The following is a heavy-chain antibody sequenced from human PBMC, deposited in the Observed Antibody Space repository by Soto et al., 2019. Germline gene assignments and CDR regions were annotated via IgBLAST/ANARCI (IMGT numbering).Heavy chain of an antibody. CDR2: IYSRGDT. D-gene: IGHD1-1*01. Sequence: PSETLARTCSASGGSMRSYYWNWLRQPAGKGLEWIGRIYSRGDTNYNPSVKSRVTMSVDTSKNEFSLRLNSVTAADTAVYYCAGIGEDDYHGNDIWGQRTTGT. V-gene: IGHV4-4*07. CDR1: GGSMRSYY. CDR3: AGIGEDDYHGNDI. J-gene: IGHJ6*02.